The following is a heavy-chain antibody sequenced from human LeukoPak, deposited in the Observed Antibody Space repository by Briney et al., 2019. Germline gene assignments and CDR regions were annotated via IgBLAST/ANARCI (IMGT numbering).Heavy chain of an antibody. V-gene: IGHV4-61*02. CDR1: GGSISSGSYY. D-gene: IGHD2-21*01. CDR3: AREEGESPADY. Sequence: TSSQTLSLTCTVSGGSISSGSYYWSWIRQPAGKGLEWIGRIYTSGSTNYNPSLKSRVTISVDTSKNQFSLKLSSVTAADTAVYYCAREEGESPADYWGQGTLVTVSS. CDR2: IYTSGST. J-gene: IGHJ4*02.